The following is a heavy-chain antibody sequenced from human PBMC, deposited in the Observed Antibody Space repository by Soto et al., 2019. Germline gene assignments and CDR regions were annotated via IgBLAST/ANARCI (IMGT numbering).Heavy chain of an antibody. CDR3: ARDEGVPTLDGFDY. Sequence: QVQLVQSGPEVKMPGASVKVSCKASGYSFPTYGFSWVRQAPGQGLEWVGWISASNGDTNYAQKFQGRVTMTTDRATNTAYMDLRRLTSDDTAVYYCARDEGVPTLDGFDYWGQGTLVTVSS. CDR1: GYSFPTYG. J-gene: IGHJ4*02. CDR2: ISASNGDT. V-gene: IGHV1-18*04. D-gene: IGHD1-1*01.